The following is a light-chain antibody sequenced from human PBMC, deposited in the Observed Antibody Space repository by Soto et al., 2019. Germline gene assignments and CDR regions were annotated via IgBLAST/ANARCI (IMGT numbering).Light chain of an antibody. CDR3: QQLNSYPFLP. CDR2: AAS. V-gene: IGKV1-9*01. CDR1: QGISSY. J-gene: IGKJ4*02. Sequence: DIQLTQSPSFLSASVGDRVTITCRASQGISSYLAWYQQKPGKAPKLLIYAASTLQSGVPSRFSGSGSGTEFTLTISSLQPEDFATYYCQQLNSYPFLPFGGGTKVEIK.